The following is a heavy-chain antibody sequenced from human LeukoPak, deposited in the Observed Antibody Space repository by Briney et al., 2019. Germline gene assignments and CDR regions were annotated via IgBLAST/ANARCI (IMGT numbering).Heavy chain of an antibody. J-gene: IGHJ4*02. D-gene: IGHD2-2*01. Sequence: WASVKVSCKASGGTFSSYAISWVRQALGQGLEWMGGIIPIFGTANYAQKFQGRVTITADESTSTAYMELSSLRSEDTAVYYCAREGGIVVVPAANPTGFYDYWGQGTLVTVSS. CDR3: AREGGIVVVPAANPTGFYDY. CDR2: IIPIFGTA. V-gene: IGHV1-69*13. CDR1: GGTFSSYA.